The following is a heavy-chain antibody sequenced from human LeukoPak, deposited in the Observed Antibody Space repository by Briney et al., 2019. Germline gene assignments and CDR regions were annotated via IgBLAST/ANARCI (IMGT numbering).Heavy chain of an antibody. V-gene: IGHV3-21*01. J-gene: IGHJ4*02. CDR1: GFTFSSYS. Sequence: GGSLRLSCAASGFTFSSYSMNWVRQAPGKGLEWVSSISSSSSYIYYADSVKGRFTISRDNAKNSLYLQMNSLRAEDTAVYYCARDQKHGYTYGYPLDYWGQGTLVTVSS. CDR3: ARDQKHGYTYGYPLDY. D-gene: IGHD5-18*01. CDR2: ISSSSSYI.